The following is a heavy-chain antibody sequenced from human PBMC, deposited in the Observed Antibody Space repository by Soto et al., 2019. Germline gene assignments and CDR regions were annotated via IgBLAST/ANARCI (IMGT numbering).Heavy chain of an antibody. D-gene: IGHD3-22*01. J-gene: IGHJ4*02. CDR2: ISYDGSNK. Sequence: QEQLVESGGGVVQPGRSLRLSCAASGLTFSRYGMHWVRQAPGKGLEWAAHISYDGSNKHYAESVKGRFTISRDSSKNTLYLQMNSLRAEETAVYYCVKDTYYYDSSGYYIFDYCGQGTLVAVSS. V-gene: IGHV3-30*18. CDR1: GLTFSRYG. CDR3: VKDTYYYDSSGYYIFDY.